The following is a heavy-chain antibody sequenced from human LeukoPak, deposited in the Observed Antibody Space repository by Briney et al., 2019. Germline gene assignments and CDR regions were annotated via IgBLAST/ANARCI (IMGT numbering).Heavy chain of an antibody. V-gene: IGHV3-23*01. J-gene: IGHJ4*02. CDR3: AKDLHEYFFDY. Sequence: GGFLRLSCAASGFTFNNYAMSWVRQAPGKGLQWVATVNTGGGAYYAGSVKGRFTISRDNSRNTLHLQMNSLRAEDTALYYCAKDLHEYFFDYWGQGTLVTVSS. CDR2: VNTGGGA. CDR1: GFTFNNYA.